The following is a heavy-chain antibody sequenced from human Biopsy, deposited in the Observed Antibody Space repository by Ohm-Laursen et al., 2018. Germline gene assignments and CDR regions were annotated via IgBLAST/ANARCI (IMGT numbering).Heavy chain of an antibody. CDR2: IYSGGST. D-gene: IGHD6-19*01. J-gene: IGHJ3*02. CDR1: GFTVSSNY. CDR3: AGSGWPENDAFDI. V-gene: IGHV3-53*01. Sequence: GSLRLSCSASGFTVSSNYMSWVRQAPGKGLEWVSVIYSGGSTYYADSVKGRFTISRDNSKNTLYLQMNSLRAEDTAVYYCAGSGWPENDAFDIWGQGTMVTASS.